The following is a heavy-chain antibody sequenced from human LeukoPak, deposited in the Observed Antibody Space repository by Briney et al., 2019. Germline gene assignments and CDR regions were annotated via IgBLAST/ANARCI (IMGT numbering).Heavy chain of an antibody. CDR2: INSDGSST. CDR3: ARSSMVRGVIIYVFDY. D-gene: IGHD3-10*01. Sequence: GGSLRLSCAASGFTFSSDWMHWVRQAPGKGLVWVSRINSDGSSTSYADSVKGRFTISRDNAKNTVYLQMNSLRAEDTAVYYCARSSMVRGVIIYVFDYWGQGTLVTVSS. J-gene: IGHJ4*02. CDR1: GFTFSSDW. V-gene: IGHV3-74*01.